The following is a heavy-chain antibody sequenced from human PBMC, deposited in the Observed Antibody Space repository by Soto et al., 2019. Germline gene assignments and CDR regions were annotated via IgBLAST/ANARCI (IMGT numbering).Heavy chain of an antibody. CDR1: GGTFSSYA. D-gene: IGHD4-17*01. CDR3: ARATGFGYYYHGMDV. V-gene: IGHV1-69*13. Sequence: SVKVCCKASGGTFSSYAISWVRQAPGQGLEWMGGIIPIFGTANYAQKFQGRVTITADESTSTAYMELSSLRSGDTAVYYCARATGFGYYYHGMDVWGQGTTVTVSS. J-gene: IGHJ6*02. CDR2: IIPIFGTA.